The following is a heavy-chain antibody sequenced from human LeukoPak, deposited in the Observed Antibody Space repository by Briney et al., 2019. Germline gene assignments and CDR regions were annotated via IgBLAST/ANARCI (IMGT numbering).Heavy chain of an antibody. D-gene: IGHD4-17*01. Sequence: GGSLRLSCAASGFTFRSYWISWVRQAPGKGLEWVANIKQDGSEKYYVDSVKGRFTISRDNAKNSLYLQMNSLRAEDTAVYYCARDGFVSDYGEYGATSSFDIWGQGTMVTVSS. CDR2: IKQDGSEK. CDR3: ARDGFVSDYGEYGATSSFDI. J-gene: IGHJ3*02. CDR1: GFTFRSYW. V-gene: IGHV3-7*05.